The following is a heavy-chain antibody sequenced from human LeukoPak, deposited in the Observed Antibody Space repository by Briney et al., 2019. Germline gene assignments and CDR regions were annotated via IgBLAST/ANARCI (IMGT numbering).Heavy chain of an antibody. CDR3: ATGERLVPAAMWFDY. CDR1: GFTFSSYG. J-gene: IGHJ4*02. V-gene: IGHV1-2*02. D-gene: IGHD2-2*01. Sequence: GGSLRLSCAASGFTFSSYGMHWVRQAPGQGLEWMGWINPKSGGRSYAQRFQGRVTMTRDTSISTAYMELSRLRSDDTAVYYCATGERLVPAAMWFDYWGQGTLVTVSS. CDR2: INPKSGGR.